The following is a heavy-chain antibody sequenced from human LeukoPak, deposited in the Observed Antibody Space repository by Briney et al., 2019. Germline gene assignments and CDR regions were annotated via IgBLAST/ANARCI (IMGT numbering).Heavy chain of an antibody. Sequence: PSETLSLTCTVSGGSISSSPYYWGWTRHPPGKGLEWIGTIYYSGSTYYNPSLKSRVTISVDTSKNQFSLKLTSVTAADTAVYYCARPVPSRLGWFDPWGQGTLVTVSS. D-gene: IGHD1-1*01. CDR2: IYYSGST. V-gene: IGHV4-39*01. CDR3: ARPVPSRLGWFDP. J-gene: IGHJ5*02. CDR1: GGSISSSPYY.